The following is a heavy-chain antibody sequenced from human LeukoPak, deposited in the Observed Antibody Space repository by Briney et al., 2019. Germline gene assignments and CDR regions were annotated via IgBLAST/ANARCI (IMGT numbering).Heavy chain of an antibody. CDR2: ISYNGRNE. D-gene: IGHD2-15*01. V-gene: IGHV3-30*03. CDR1: GFTFSAYG. Sequence: PGGSLRLSCVVSGFTFSAYGMHWVRQAPGKGLEWLTFISYNGRNEYYADSVKGRFTISRDISKNTLYLQMNSLRAEDTAVYYCATYFGRGYCSGGSCYNTDYFDYWGQGTLVTVSS. CDR3: ATYFGRGYCSGGSCYNTDYFDY. J-gene: IGHJ4*02.